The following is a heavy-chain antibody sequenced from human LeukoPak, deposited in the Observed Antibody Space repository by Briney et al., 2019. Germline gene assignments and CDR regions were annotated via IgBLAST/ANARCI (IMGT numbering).Heavy chain of an antibody. Sequence: GGSLRLSCAASGFTFSTYWMNWVRQAPGKGLEWVANIKQDASEIYYVDSVKGRFTISRDNAKNSLYLQMNSLRAEDSAVYYCVRAMDVWSQGTTVTVSS. V-gene: IGHV3-7*03. CDR1: GFTFSTYW. CDR2: IKQDASEI. J-gene: IGHJ6*02. CDR3: VRAMDV.